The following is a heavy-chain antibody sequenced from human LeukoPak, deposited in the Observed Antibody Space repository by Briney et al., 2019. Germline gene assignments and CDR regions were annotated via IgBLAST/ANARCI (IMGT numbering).Heavy chain of an antibody. V-gene: IGHV4-61*02. J-gene: IGHJ4*02. D-gene: IGHD3-22*01. CDR1: GGSISSGSYY. CDR3: ARDPYYYDSSGYYSDY. CDR2: IYTSGST. Sequence: SETLSLTCTVSGGSISSGSYYWSWIRQPAGKGLEWIERIYTSGSTNYNPSLKSRFTISVDTSKNQFSLKLSSVTAADTAVYYCARDPYYYDSSGYYSDYWGQGTLVTVSS.